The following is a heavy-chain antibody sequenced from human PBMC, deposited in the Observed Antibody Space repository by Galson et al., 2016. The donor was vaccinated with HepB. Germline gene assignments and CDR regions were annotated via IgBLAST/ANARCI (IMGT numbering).Heavy chain of an antibody. CDR3: ATDPIVGVPDYFDY. J-gene: IGHJ4*02. CDR2: TDGTNK. D-gene: IGHD1-26*01. Sequence: SLRLSCAVSGFTFSNYAMHWVRQAPGKGLEWVAVTDGTNKYYADSVKGRFTISRDDSKSTLYLQMDRLRAEDTAAYYCATDPIVGVPDYFDYWGQGTLVTVSS. V-gene: IGHV3-30-3*01. CDR1: GFTFSNYA.